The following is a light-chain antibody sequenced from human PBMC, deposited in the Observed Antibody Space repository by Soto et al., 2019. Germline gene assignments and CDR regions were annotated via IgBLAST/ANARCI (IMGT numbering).Light chain of an antibody. CDR1: NIGSKS. CDR2: YDS. J-gene: IGLJ3*02. Sequence: YELTQPPSVSVAPGKTARITCGGNNIGSKSVHWYQQKPGQAPVLVIYYDSDRPSGIPERFSGSNSGNTATLTISRVEAGDEADYYCQVWDSSSDHTVFGGGTKLTVL. CDR3: QVWDSSSDHTV. V-gene: IGLV3-21*04.